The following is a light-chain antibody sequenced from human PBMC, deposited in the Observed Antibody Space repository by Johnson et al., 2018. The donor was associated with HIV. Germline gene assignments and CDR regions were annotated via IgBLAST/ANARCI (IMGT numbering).Light chain of an antibody. Sequence: QAVLTQPPSVSAAPGQKVTISCSGSSSNIGNNYVSWYQQLPGTAPKLLIYENNKRPSGIPDRFSGSKYGTSATLGITGLQTGDEADYYCGTWDSSLSAYNEVFGTGTKVTVL. CDR3: GTWDSSLSAYNEV. J-gene: IGLJ1*01. CDR1: SSNIGNNY. V-gene: IGLV1-51*02. CDR2: ENN.